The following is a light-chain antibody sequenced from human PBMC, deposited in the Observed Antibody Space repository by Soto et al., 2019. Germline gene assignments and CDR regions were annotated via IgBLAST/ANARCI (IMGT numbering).Light chain of an antibody. CDR1: SSDVGGYNY. CDR2: DVS. Sequence: QSALTQPASVSGSPGQSITISCTGTSSDVGGYNYVSWYQHHPGKAPKLMIYDVSNRPSGVSNRFSGSKSGNTASLTISGLQADDEADYYCCSYTSSSTLVFVGGTKVTVL. CDR3: CSYTSSSTLV. J-gene: IGLJ2*01. V-gene: IGLV2-14*03.